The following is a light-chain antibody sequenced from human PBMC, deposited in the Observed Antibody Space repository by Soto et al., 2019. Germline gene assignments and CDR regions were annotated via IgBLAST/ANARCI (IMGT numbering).Light chain of an antibody. J-gene: IGLJ2*01. V-gene: IGLV1-40*01. CDR3: QSYDSSLSAAV. CDR2: GNS. CDR1: SSNIGAGYD. Sequence: QSVLTQPRSVSGAPGQRVTISCTGSSSNIGAGYDVHWYQQLPGTAPKLLIYGNSNRPSGVPDRFSGSKSGTSASLAITGLQAEDEADYYCQSYDSSLSAAVFGGGTKLTVL.